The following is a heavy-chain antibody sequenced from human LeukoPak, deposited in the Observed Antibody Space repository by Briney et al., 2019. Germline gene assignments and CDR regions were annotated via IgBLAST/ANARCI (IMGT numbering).Heavy chain of an antibody. CDR1: GFTFDNYA. J-gene: IGHJ4*02. Sequence: PGGSLRLSCAASGFTFDNYAMNWVRQAPGKGLEWVSYISGGGAKRHYSDSVKGRFTISRDNPKNTLYLQINNLRAEDTAVYYCAKDSYYDILTGYEDYWGQGTLATVSS. CDR3: AKDSYYDILTGYEDY. CDR2: ISGGGAKR. D-gene: IGHD3-9*01. V-gene: IGHV3-23*01.